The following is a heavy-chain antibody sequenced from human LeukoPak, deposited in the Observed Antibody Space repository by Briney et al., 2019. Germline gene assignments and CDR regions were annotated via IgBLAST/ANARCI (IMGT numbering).Heavy chain of an antibody. D-gene: IGHD3-22*01. CDR2: ISAYNGNT. V-gene: IGHV1-18*01. Sequence: ASVKVSCKASGYTFTSYGISWVRQAPGQGLEWMGWISAYNGNTNYAQKLQGRVTMTTDTSTSTAYMELRSLRSDDTAVYYCARDRRTYDSGGYQEWWFDPWGQGTLVTVSS. CDR3: ARDRRTYDSGGYQEWWFDP. CDR1: GYTFTSYG. J-gene: IGHJ5*02.